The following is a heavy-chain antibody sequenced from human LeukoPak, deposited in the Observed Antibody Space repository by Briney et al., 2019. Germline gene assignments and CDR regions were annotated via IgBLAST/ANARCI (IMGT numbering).Heavy chain of an antibody. CDR3: AKDVAYSRGYYFDY. CDR2: IYSGGST. CDR1: GFTVSSNY. Sequence: PGGSLRLSCAASGFTVSSNYMSWVRQAPGKGLEWVSVIYSGGSTYYADSVKGRFTTSRDNSKNTLYLQMNSLRAEDTAVYYCAKDVAYSRGYYFDYWGQGTLVTVSS. J-gene: IGHJ4*02. D-gene: IGHD6-13*01. V-gene: IGHV3-53*01.